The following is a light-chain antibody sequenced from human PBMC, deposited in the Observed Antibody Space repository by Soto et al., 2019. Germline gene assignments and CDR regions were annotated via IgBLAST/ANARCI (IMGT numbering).Light chain of an antibody. J-gene: IGKJ2*01. Sequence: EIVMTQSPATLSVSPGERATLSCRASQKISSNLAWYQQQPGQAPRLLLYGASSRATGIPDRFTGSGSGTDFTLTISRLEPEDFAVYYCQQYDTFGQGTKVDIK. CDR2: GAS. CDR3: QQYDT. CDR1: QKISSN. V-gene: IGKV3-20*01.